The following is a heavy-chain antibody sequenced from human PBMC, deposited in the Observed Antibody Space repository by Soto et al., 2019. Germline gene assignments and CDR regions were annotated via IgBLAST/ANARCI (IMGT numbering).Heavy chain of an antibody. CDR2: IYYSGST. Sequence: QVQLQESGPGLVKPSETLSLTCTVSGGSISSYYWSWIRQPPGKGLEWIGYIYYSGSTNYNPSLKSRVTISVDTSKNQCSLKLSSVPAADTAVYYCAALGGYDYVWGSYDYWGQGTLVTVSS. V-gene: IGHV4-59*08. CDR3: AALGGYDYVWGSYDY. CDR1: GGSISSYY. D-gene: IGHD3-16*01. J-gene: IGHJ4*02.